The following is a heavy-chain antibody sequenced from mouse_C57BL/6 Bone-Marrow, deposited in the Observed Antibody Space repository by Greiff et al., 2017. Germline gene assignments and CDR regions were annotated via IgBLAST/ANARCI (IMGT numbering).Heavy chain of an antibody. CDR3: AVPSIAMDY. J-gene: IGHJ4*01. D-gene: IGHD5-1*01. V-gene: IGHV1-81*01. CDR2: IYPRSGNT. CDR1: GYTFTSYG. Sequence: VKLQESGAELARPGASVKLSCKASGYTFTSYGISWVKQRTGQGLEWIGEIYPRSGNTYYNEKFKGKATLTADKSSSTAYMELRSLTSEDSAVYFCAVPSIAMDYWGQGTSVTVSS.